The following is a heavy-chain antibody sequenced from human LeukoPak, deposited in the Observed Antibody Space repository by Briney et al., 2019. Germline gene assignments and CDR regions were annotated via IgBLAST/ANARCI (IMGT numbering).Heavy chain of an antibody. Sequence: SETLSLTCTVSGGSISSYYWSWIRQRPGKGLGWVGYIYYSGSTNYNPSLMSRVPISVDTSKHQFSLKLSSVTAADTAVNYCARKAPCDDDFWSRPCGWFDPWGQGTLVTVSS. CDR1: GGSISSYY. J-gene: IGHJ5*02. V-gene: IGHV4-59*01. CDR3: ARKAPCDDDFWSRPCGWFDP. CDR2: IYYSGST. D-gene: IGHD3-3*01.